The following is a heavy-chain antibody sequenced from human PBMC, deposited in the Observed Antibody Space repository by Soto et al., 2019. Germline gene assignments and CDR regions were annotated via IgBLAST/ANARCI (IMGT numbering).Heavy chain of an antibody. Sequence: SCAASGFTFTSYAMGWVRQAPGKGLEWVSVVSSGGSTYYADSVTGRFTVSRDNSKNTLSLQMNSLRAEDTAVYYCAKRRGAGGHFDYWGQGALVTVSS. D-gene: IGHD2-15*01. J-gene: IGHJ4*02. CDR2: VSSGGST. CDR1: GFTFTSYA. CDR3: AKRRGAGGHFDY. V-gene: IGHV3-23*01.